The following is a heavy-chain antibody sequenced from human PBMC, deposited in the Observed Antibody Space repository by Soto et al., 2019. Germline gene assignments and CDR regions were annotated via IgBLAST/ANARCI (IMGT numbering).Heavy chain of an antibody. Sequence: EVQLVESGGGLVQPGGSLRLSCAASGFTVSSHYMTWVRQAPGKGLEWVSLIYSGGNTYYADSVKGRFTISRDNSKNTLYLQMSGLRAEDTAVYYCAYGFDYWGQGTLVTVSS. CDR2: IYSGGNT. D-gene: IGHD4-17*01. CDR1: GFTVSSHY. CDR3: AYGFDY. J-gene: IGHJ4*02. V-gene: IGHV3-66*01.